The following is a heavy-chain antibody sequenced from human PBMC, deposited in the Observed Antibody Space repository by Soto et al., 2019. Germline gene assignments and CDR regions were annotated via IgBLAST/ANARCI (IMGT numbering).Heavy chain of an antibody. CDR3: ARTYYDFWSGYYTWLTQWDYFDY. D-gene: IGHD3-3*01. CDR2: ISSSSSYI. CDR1: GFTFSSYS. J-gene: IGHJ4*02. V-gene: IGHV3-21*01. Sequence: GGSLRLSCAASGFTFSSYSMNWVRQAPGKGLEWVSSISSSSSYIYYADSVKGRFTISRDNAKNSLYLQMNSLRAEDTAVYYCARTYYDFWSGYYTWLTQWDYFDYWGQGTLVTVSS.